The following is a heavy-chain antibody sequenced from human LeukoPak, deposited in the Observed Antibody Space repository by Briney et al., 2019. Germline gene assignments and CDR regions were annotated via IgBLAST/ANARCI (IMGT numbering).Heavy chain of an antibody. D-gene: IGHD6-13*01. Sequence: GGSLRLSCAASTFTFSSYWIHWVRQAPGKGLEWVSYISSSSSTIYYADTVKGRFTISRDNAKNSLYLQMNSLRAEDTAVYYCASRIAAAGPHIYYYGMDVWGQGTTVTVSS. CDR1: TFTFSSYW. V-gene: IGHV3-48*04. CDR3: ASRIAAAGPHIYYYGMDV. CDR2: ISSSSSTI. J-gene: IGHJ6*02.